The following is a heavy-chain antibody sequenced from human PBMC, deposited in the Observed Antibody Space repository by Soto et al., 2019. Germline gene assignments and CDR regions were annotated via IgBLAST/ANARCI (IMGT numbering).Heavy chain of an antibody. V-gene: IGHV1-69*01. CDR1: GDTFTSYS. D-gene: IGHD6-13*01. CDR3: ASSGGSSWFAVFFQF. Sequence: QGQLVQSGAEVKKPGSSVKVSCKSSGDTFTSYSMTWMRQAPGQGLEWMGGIIPKFGSTKYARKLQDRVTITADESTSTAYMELRGMRSEETAVYFCASSGGSSWFAVFFQFWGQGTRVTVSS. CDR2: IIPKFGST. J-gene: IGHJ1*01.